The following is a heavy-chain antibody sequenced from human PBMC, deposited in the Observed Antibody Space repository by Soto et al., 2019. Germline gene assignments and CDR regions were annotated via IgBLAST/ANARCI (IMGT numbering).Heavy chain of an antibody. V-gene: IGHV1-69*01. CDR2: IIPNFDTP. J-gene: IGHJ6*02. D-gene: IGHD3-10*01. CDR1: GGSFNNYA. Sequence: QVHLVQSGAEVKKPGSSVKVSCKTSGGSFNNYAVSWVRQAPGQGLEWMGGIIPNFDTPNYAQKFQDRVTIIADESTSTVYMELRSLRSNDTAVYYCAVAMVREILIFESSGMHVLCQGTTVIVSS. CDR3: AVAMVREILIFESSGMHV.